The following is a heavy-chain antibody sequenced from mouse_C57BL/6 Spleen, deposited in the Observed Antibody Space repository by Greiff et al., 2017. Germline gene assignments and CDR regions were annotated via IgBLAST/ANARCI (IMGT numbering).Heavy chain of an antibody. D-gene: IGHD2-5*01. CDR2: IYPGSGST. Sequence: QVQLKQPGAELVKPGASVKMSCKASGYTFTSYWITWVKQRPGQGLEWIGDIYPGSGSTNYNEKFKSKATLTVDTSSSTAYMQLSSLTSEDSAVYYCARGEIYSNYAFAYWGQGTLVTVSA. J-gene: IGHJ3*01. V-gene: IGHV1-55*01. CDR1: GYTFTSYW. CDR3: ARGEIYSNYAFAY.